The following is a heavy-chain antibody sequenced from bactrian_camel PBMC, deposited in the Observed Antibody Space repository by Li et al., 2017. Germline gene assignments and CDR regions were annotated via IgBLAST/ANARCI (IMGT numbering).Heavy chain of an antibody. Sequence: QVQLVESGGGSVEAGGSLRLSCAASGYTSGNTDRLRCMGWFRQVPGKEREGVATIDGNGDTSYADSVKGRFTISKDNVKSTLYLQLNNLKPEDTAMYYCALDDGCHYDCYSDSWCQLPRPPYWGQGTQVTVS. CDR2: IDGNGDT. CDR3: ALDDGCHYDCYSDSWCQLPRPPY. V-gene: IGHV3S53*01. D-gene: IGHD3*01. CDR1: GYTSGNTDRLRC. J-gene: IGHJ4*01.